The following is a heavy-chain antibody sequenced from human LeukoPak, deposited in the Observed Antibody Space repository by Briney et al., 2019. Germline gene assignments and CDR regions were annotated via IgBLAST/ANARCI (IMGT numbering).Heavy chain of an antibody. CDR1: GGTFSSYA. CDR2: IIPILGLA. V-gene: IGHV1-69*04. D-gene: IGHD3-9*01. CDR3: ARGTFDWLSFDY. J-gene: IGHJ4*02. Sequence: GASVKVSCKASGGTFSSYAISWVRQAPGQGLEWMGRIIPILGLANYAQKFQGRVTITADKSTSTAYMELSSLRSEDTAVYYCARGTFDWLSFDYWGQGTLVTVSS.